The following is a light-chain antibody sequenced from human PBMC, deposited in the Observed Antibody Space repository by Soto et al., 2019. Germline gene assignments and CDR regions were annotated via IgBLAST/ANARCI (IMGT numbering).Light chain of an antibody. Sequence: EIVMTQSPATLSVSPGERATLSCRASQSVGSSLAWYQQKPGQAPRLLIFGASSRATGIPARFSGSGSGTDFTLTISSLQSEDFAVYYCQQYKNWPAWTFGQGTKVEIK. V-gene: IGKV3-15*01. CDR2: GAS. CDR1: QSVGSS. CDR3: QQYKNWPAWT. J-gene: IGKJ1*01.